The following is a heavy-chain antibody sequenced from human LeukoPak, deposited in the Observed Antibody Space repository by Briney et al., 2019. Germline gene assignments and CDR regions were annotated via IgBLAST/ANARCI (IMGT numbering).Heavy chain of an antibody. CDR1: GGSFSGYY. D-gene: IGHD3-10*01. J-gene: IGHJ4*02. CDR2: INHSGST. CDR3: ARLRTYGSGSRSPTCFDY. V-gene: IGHV4-34*01. Sequence: SETLSLTCAVCGGSFSGYYWSWIRQPPGKGLEWIGEINHSGSTNYNPSLKSRVSISLDTSKNQFSLKLSSVTAADTAVYYCARLRTYGSGSRSPTCFDYWGQGTLVTVSS.